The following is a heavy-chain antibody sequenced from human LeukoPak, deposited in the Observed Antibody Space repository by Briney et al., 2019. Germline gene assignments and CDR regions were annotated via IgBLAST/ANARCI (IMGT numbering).Heavy chain of an antibody. Sequence: SETLSLTCTVSGGSISSYYWSWIRQPPGKGLEWIGYIYYSGSTNYNPSLKSRVTISVDTSKNQFSLKLSSVTAADTAVYYCARDYLGPDAYYGMDVWGQGTTVTVSS. CDR2: IYYSGST. D-gene: IGHD1-14*01. CDR3: ARDYLGPDAYYGMDV. CDR1: GGSISSYY. V-gene: IGHV4-59*01. J-gene: IGHJ6*02.